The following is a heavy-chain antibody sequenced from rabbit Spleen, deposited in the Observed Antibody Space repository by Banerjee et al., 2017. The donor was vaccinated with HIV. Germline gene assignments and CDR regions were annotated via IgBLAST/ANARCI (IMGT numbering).Heavy chain of an antibody. V-gene: IGHV1S40*01. Sequence: QSLEESGGDLVKPGASLTLTCIASGVSFSSGYYMSWVRQAPGKGLEWIGCIYTDSGATYYATWAKGRFTVSKASSTTVTLQMTSLTAADTATYFCAKGAGWSTRLDLWGQGTLVTVS. CDR1: GVSFSSGYY. J-gene: IGHJ3*01. CDR2: IYTDSGAT. D-gene: IGHD3-1*01. CDR3: AKGAGWSTRLDL.